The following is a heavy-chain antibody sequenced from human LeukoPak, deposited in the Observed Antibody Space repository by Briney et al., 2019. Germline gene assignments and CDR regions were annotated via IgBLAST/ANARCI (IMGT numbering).Heavy chain of an antibody. J-gene: IGHJ3*02. D-gene: IGHD3-3*01. CDR2: INPNSGGT. CDR1: GYTFTSYG. CDR3: ARAVDYDFWSGYYRHDAFDI. Sequence: ASVKVSCKASGYTFTSYGISWVRQAPGQGLEWMGWINPNSGGTNYAQKFQGRVTMTRDTSISTAYMELSRLRSDDTAVYYCARAVDYDFWSGYYRHDAFDIWGQGTMVTVSS. V-gene: IGHV1-2*02.